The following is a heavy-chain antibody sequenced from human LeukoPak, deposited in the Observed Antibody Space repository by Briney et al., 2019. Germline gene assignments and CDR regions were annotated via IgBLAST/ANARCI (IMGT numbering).Heavy chain of an antibody. J-gene: IGHJ3*01. V-gene: IGHV4-39*07. D-gene: IGHD3-22*01. Sequence: SEALSLTCTVSGGSISSSSYYWGWIRQPPGKGLEWIGSIYYSGSTYYNPSLKSRVTISVDTSKNQFSLKLSSVTAADTAVYYCARDPSYYDSSGYPLWGQGTMVTVSS. CDR2: IYYSGST. CDR1: GGSISSSSYY. CDR3: ARDPSYYDSSGYPL.